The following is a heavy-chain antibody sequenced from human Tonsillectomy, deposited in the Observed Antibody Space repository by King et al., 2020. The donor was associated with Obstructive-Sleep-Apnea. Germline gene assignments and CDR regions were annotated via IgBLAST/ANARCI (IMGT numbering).Heavy chain of an antibody. CDR2: IYPGDSDT. CDR1: GYSFTSYW. Sequence: QLVQSGAEVKKPGESLKISCKGFGYSFTSYWIGWVRQMPGKGLEWMGIIYPGDSDTRYSPSFQGQVTISADKSISTAYLQWSSLKASDTAMYYCSRQGGTITFFGVVIGAFDIWGQGTKVTVSS. CDR3: SRQGGTITFFGVVIGAFDI. D-gene: IGHD3-3*01. V-gene: IGHV5-51*01. J-gene: IGHJ3*02.